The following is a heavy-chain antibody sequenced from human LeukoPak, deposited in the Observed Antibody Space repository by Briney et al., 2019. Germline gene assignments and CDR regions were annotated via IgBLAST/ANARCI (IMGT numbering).Heavy chain of an antibody. Sequence: GGSLRLSCAASGFTFSSYGMHWVRQAPGKGLEWVAVIWYDGSNKYYADSVKGRFTISRDNSKNTLYLQMNSLRAEDTAVYYCERDKGSLYWGLDYWGQGTLVTVSS. V-gene: IGHV3-33*01. CDR2: IWYDGSNK. CDR1: GFTFSSYG. CDR3: ERDKGSLYWGLDY. D-gene: IGHD7-27*01. J-gene: IGHJ4*02.